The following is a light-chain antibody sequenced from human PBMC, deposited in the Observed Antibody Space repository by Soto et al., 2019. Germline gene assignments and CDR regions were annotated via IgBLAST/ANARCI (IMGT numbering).Light chain of an antibody. CDR1: SGSVSTSYY. J-gene: IGLJ3*02. CDR2: STN. Sequence: QTVVTQEPSFSVSPVRTVTLTCGLSSGSVSTSYYPSWYQQTPGQAPRTLIYSTNTRSSGVPDRFSGSILGNKAALTITGAQADDESDYYCVLYMGSGIWVFGGGTKLTVL. V-gene: IGLV8-61*01. CDR3: VLYMGSGIWV.